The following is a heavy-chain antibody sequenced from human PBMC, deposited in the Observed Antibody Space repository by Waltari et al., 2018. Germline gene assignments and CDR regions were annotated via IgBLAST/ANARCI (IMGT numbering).Heavy chain of an antibody. CDR1: GYNVTSYA. D-gene: IGHD4-17*01. Sequence: QVQLVQSGAEVKKPGASVKVSCKASGYNVTSYAMHWVRQAPGQRLEWMGWINAGNGNTKYSQKFQGRVTITRDTSASTAYMELSSLRSEDTAVYYCARGIRTTYYFDYWGQGTLVTVSS. J-gene: IGHJ4*02. CDR3: ARGIRTTYYFDY. CDR2: INAGNGNT. V-gene: IGHV1-3*01.